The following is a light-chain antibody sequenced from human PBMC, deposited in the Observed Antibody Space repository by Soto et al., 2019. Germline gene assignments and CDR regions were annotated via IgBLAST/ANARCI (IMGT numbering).Light chain of an antibody. CDR1: SSNIGDNY. CDR2: DND. CDR3: GTWEDRRDGKYV. J-gene: IGLJ1*01. V-gene: IGLV1-51*01. Sequence: QSVLTQPPSVSAAPGQQVTISCSGSSSNIGDNYVYWYQHLPGTAPKLVVNDNDRRPSGIPSRFSGSKSGTSATLVITGLQTGDEADYYCGTWEDRRDGKYVFGTGTKVTVL.